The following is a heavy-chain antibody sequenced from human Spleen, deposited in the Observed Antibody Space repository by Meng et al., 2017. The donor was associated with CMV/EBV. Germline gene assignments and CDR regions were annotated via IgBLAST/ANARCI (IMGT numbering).Heavy chain of an antibody. J-gene: IGHJ3*01. V-gene: IGHV3-9*01. D-gene: IGHD2/OR15-2a*01. CDR2: INWSGNNI. CDR3: VKDTGSTTALGTFDV. CDR1: GFTFEDYG. Sequence: LSLTCAVSGFTFEDYGMHWVRQGPGKGLEWVSSINWSGNNIEYADSVKGRFTISRDNAGNSLYLQMNSLRLEDTAFYYCVKDTGSTTALGTFDVWGQGTMVTVSS.